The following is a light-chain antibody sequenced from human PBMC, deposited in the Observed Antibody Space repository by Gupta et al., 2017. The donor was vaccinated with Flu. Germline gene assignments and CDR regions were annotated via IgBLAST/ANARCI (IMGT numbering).Light chain of an antibody. J-gene: IGKJ1*01. CDR1: QSISNS. CDR2: KAS. Sequence: PSTLSASVGDTVTITCRASQSISNSLAWYQQKPGKAPQLLMSKASSLESEVPSRFSGSGSETKFTLTITGLQTDDYATYYCQSYGGSSRTFGQGTKVEIK. CDR3: QSYGGSSRT. V-gene: IGKV1-5*03.